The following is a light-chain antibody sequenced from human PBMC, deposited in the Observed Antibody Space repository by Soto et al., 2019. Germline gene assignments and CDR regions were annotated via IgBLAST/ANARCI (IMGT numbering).Light chain of an antibody. CDR3: LQHNSYSWT. Sequence: DIQMTQSPSSLSASVGDRVTITCRTSQDIRNDLDWYQQKPGKAPKRLIYAASSLQSGVPSRFSGSGSGTEFTHTISSLQSEDFATYYCLQHNSYSWTFGQGTKVEIK. V-gene: IGKV1-17*01. CDR2: AAS. CDR1: QDIRND. J-gene: IGKJ1*01.